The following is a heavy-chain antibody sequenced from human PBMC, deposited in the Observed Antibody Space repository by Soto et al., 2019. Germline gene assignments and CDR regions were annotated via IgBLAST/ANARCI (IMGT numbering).Heavy chain of an antibody. CDR2: IIPIFGTA. CDR3: ARAGYCSSTSCPFDY. J-gene: IGHJ4*02. Sequence: GPSVKVSCKASGGTFSSYAISWVRQAPGQGLEWMGGIIPIFGTANYAQKFQGRVTITADESTSTAYMELSSLRSEDTAVYYCARAGYCSSTSCPFDYWGQGTLVTVSS. V-gene: IGHV1-69*13. D-gene: IGHD2-2*01. CDR1: GGTFSSYA.